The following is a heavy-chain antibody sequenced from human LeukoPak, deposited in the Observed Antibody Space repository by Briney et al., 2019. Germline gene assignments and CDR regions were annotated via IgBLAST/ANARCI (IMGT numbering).Heavy chain of an antibody. CDR2: VNPNSGNT. J-gene: IGHJ5*02. V-gene: IGHV1-8*01. Sequence: ASVKVSCKASGYSFTTYDINWVRQATGQGLEWMGWVNPNSGNTRYAQKFQGRVTMTRNTSISTAYMELSSLRSEDTAVYFCARTLGPYYYDTSGYPWGQGTLVIVSS. CDR1: GYSFTTYD. D-gene: IGHD3-22*01. CDR3: ARTLGPYYYDTSGYP.